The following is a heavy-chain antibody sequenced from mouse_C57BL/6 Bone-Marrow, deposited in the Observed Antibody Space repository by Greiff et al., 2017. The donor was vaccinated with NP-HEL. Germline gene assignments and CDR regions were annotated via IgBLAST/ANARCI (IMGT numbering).Heavy chain of an antibody. CDR1: GYTFTSYW. CDR3: ARDINYEYYFDY. CDR2: IDPSDSYT. J-gene: IGHJ2*01. Sequence: VQLQQPGAELVKPGASVKLSCKASGYTFTSYWMQWVKQRPGQGLEWIGEIDPSDSYTNYNQKFKGKATLTVDTSSSTAYMQLSSLTSEDSAVYYCARDINYEYYFDYWGQGTTLTVSA. D-gene: IGHD2-5*01. V-gene: IGHV1-50*01.